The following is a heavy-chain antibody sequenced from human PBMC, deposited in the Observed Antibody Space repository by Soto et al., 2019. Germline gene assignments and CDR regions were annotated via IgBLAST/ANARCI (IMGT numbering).Heavy chain of an antibody. J-gene: IGHJ6*02. CDR3: VSRQGGNFDNYYNMDV. CDR2: IIPLFGTP. D-gene: IGHD3-9*01. V-gene: IGHV1-69*18. CDR1: GGIFRTYS. Sequence: QVQLVQSGAEVKRPGSSVKVSCKASGGIFRTYSIYWVRQAPGQGLEWMGSIIPLFGTPNYAQKFQGRVIISADESTSTAYMEVTSLRSEDTAMYFCVSRQGGNFDNYYNMDVWGQGTTVTVSS.